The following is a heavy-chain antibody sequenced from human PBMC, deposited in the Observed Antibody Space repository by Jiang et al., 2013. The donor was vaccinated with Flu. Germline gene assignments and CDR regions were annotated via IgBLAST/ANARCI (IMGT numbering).Heavy chain of an antibody. CDR1: GGTFSSYT. Sequence: SSVKVSCKASGGTFSSYTISWVRQAPGQGLEWMGRIIPILGIANYAQKFQGRVTITADKSTSTAYMELSSLRSEDTAVYYCAIEVPQKDKVVVITSVDYWGQGTLVTVSS. J-gene: IGHJ4*02. V-gene: IGHV1-69*04. CDR2: IIPILGIA. D-gene: IGHD3-22*01. CDR3: AIEVPQKDKVVVITSVDY.